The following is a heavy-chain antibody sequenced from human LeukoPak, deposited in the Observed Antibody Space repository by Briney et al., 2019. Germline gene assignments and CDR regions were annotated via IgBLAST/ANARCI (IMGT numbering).Heavy chain of an antibody. Sequence: WASVKVSCKASGYTFTSYDINWVRQATGQGLEWMGWINPNSGGTNYAQKFQGRVTMTRDTSISTAYMELSRLRSDDTAVYYCARGYCSGGSCYSGYWGQGTLVTVSS. CDR3: ARGYCSGGSCYSGY. V-gene: IGHV1-2*02. CDR2: INPNSGGT. D-gene: IGHD2-15*01. CDR1: GYTFTSYD. J-gene: IGHJ4*02.